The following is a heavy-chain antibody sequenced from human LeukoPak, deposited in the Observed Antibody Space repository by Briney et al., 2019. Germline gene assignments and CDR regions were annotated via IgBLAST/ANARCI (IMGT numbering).Heavy chain of an antibody. V-gene: IGHV3-23*01. CDR1: GFTFSNYA. CDR3: AKAYYDTSGYYCFDY. CDR2: IRDSGGST. D-gene: IGHD3-22*01. Sequence: PGGSLRLSCAASGFTFSNYAMSWVRQAPGKGLEWVSAIRDSGGSTDYTDSVKGRFTISRDNSKNTLYLQMNSLRPEDTAVYYCAKAYYDTSGYYCFDYWGHGTLVTVSS. J-gene: IGHJ4*01.